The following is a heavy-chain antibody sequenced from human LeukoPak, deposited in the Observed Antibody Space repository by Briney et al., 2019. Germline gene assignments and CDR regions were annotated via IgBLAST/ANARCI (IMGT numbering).Heavy chain of an antibody. CDR3: ARRYQLGYYYYYMDV. D-gene: IGHD2-2*01. CDR1: GYTFTSYD. V-gene: IGHV1-8*03. Sequence: ASVKVSCKASGYTFTSYDINWVRQATGQGLEWMGWMNPNSGNTGYAQKFQGRVTITRNTSISTAYMELSSLRSEDTAVYYCARRYQLGYYYYYMDVWGKGTTVTVSS. CDR2: MNPNSGNT. J-gene: IGHJ6*03.